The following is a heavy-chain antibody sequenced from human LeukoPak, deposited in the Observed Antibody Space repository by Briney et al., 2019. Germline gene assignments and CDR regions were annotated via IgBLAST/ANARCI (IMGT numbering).Heavy chain of an antibody. D-gene: IGHD3-22*01. CDR1: GFAFGSYA. CDR2: IGASGADT. J-gene: IGHJ3*01. V-gene: IGHV3-23*01. CDR3: ARRPRDSSGYYLGAFHD. Sequence: GGSLRLSCEASGFAFGSYAMTWVRQAPGKGLDWVSVIGASGADTYYADSVKGRFTVSRDNAKNTLYLHMSSLRAGDTAVYFCARRPRDSSGYYLGAFHDWGQGTTVTVSS.